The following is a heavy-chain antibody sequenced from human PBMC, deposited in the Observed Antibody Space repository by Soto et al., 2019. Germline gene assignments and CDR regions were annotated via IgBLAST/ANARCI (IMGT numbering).Heavy chain of an antibody. D-gene: IGHD5-18*01. CDR1: GYRFTTHY. CDR3: ARDGNFALRGYSFGFDF. Sequence: ASVNVSCKASGYRFTTHYIHWVRQAPGQGLEWMGRMNVGTGGTTYAHKFQGRVTMTRDTSIRAAYLEVSSVKSDDTAMYYCARDGNFALRGYSFGFDFWGQGTLVTVSS. V-gene: IGHV1-2*06. CDR2: MNVGTGGT. J-gene: IGHJ4*02.